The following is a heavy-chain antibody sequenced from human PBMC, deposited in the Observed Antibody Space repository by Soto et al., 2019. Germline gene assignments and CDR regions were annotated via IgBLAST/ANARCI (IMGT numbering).Heavy chain of an antibody. CDR1: GFTFSSYA. J-gene: IGHJ5*02. CDR3: AKPHVIAAAGGDWFDP. CDR2: ISGSGGST. V-gene: IGHV3-23*01. Sequence: EVQLLESGGGLVQPGGSLRLSCAASGFTFSSYAMSWVHQAPGKGLEWVSAISGSGGSTYYADSVKGRFTISRDNSKNTLYLQMNSLRAEDTAVYYCAKPHVIAAAGGDWFDPWGQGTLVTVSS. D-gene: IGHD6-13*01.